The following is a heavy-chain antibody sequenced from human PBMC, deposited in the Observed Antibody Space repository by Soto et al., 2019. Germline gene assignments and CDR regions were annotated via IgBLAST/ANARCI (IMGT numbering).Heavy chain of an antibody. CDR1: GFAFGSYW. J-gene: IGHJ4*02. D-gene: IGHD1-1*01. CDR2: ISQDGAIA. V-gene: IGHV3-74*01. CDR3: LRDQRHWNEFADQ. Sequence: VQLVESGGGLVQPGGSLRLSCAASGFAFGSYWMHWVRQAPGKGLVWVSRISQDGAIATQADSVKGRFTISRDIAKNTLFLQMNSLRADDTAVYYCLRDQRHWNEFADQWGQGTLVTVSS.